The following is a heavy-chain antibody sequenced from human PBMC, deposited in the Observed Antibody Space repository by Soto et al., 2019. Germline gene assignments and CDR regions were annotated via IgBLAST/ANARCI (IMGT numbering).Heavy chain of an antibody. CDR2: INHSGST. V-gene: IGHV4-34*01. D-gene: IGHD3-9*01. Sequence: PSETLSLTCAVYGGTYSGYYWSWIRKPPGKGLEWIGEINHSGSTNYNPTLKSRVTISVDTSKNKFSLKLSSVTAANTAVYYCARGDFHCLLSYWRQGTLVTVSS. CDR1: GGTYSGYY. CDR3: ARGDFHCLLSY. J-gene: IGHJ4*02.